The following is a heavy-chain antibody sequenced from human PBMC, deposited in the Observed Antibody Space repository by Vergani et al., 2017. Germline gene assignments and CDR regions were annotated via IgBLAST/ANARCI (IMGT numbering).Heavy chain of an antibody. Sequence: QVQLVESGGGVVQPGRSLRLSCAASGFTFSSYGMHWVRQAPGKGLEWVAVIWYDGSNKYYADSVKGRFTISRDNSKNTLYLQMNSLRAEDTAVYYCARTSIRWYFDYWGQGTLVTVSS. CDR2: IWYDGSNK. V-gene: IGHV3-33*01. D-gene: IGHD4-23*01. J-gene: IGHJ4*02. CDR3: ARTSIRWYFDY. CDR1: GFTFSSYG.